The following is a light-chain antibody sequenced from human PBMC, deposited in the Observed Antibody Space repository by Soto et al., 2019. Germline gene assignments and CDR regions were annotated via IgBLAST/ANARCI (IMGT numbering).Light chain of an antibody. Sequence: SYELTQPPSVSVAPGQTARITCGGNNIGSKSVYWYQQKPGQAPVLVVSDASDRPSGIPERFSGSNSGNTATLIISRVEAGDEADYYCQVWDISSDHDVFGIGTKLTVL. CDR2: DAS. CDR3: QVWDISSDHDV. J-gene: IGLJ1*01. CDR1: NIGSKS. V-gene: IGLV3-21*02.